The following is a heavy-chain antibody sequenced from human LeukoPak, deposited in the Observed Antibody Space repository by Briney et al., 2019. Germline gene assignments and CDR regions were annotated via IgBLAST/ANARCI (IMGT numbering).Heavy chain of an antibody. V-gene: IGHV3-53*05. J-gene: IGHJ4*02. D-gene: IGHD4-17*01. CDR3: AKGYGDFPFDY. CDR1: GFTVSSNY. Sequence: GGSLRLSCAASGFTVSSNYMSWVRQAPGKGLEWVSVIYSGGTTYYADSVKGRFTISRDNSKNTLYLQMNSLRAEDTAVYFCAKGYGDFPFDYWGQGTLVTVSS. CDR2: IYSGGTT.